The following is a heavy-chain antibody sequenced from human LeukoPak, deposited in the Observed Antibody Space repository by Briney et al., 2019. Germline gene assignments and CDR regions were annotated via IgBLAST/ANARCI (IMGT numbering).Heavy chain of an antibody. J-gene: IGHJ4*02. CDR1: GFTFSSYD. CDR3: ARGRQHYYDRSGYYGVDC. Sequence: GGSLRLSCAASGFTFSSYDMHWVRQATGKGLEWVSAIGTAGDTYYPGSVKGRFTISRENAKNSLYLQMNSLRAGDTAVYYCARGRQHYYDRSGYYGVDCWGQGTLVTVSS. D-gene: IGHD3-22*01. CDR2: IGTAGDT. V-gene: IGHV3-13*01.